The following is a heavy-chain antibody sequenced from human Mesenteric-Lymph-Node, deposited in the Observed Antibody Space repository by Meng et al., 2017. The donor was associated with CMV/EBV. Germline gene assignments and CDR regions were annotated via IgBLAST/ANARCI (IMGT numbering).Heavy chain of an antibody. D-gene: IGHD3-16*01. V-gene: IGHV3-74*01. CDR2: INAGGGNT. CDR3: AGDRWGPEY. J-gene: IGHJ4*02. CDR1: GFTFSNYW. Sequence: GESLKISCAASGFTFSNYWMHWVRLVPGKGLMWVSRINAGGGNTTYADSVKGRFTISRDNAKNTLYLQMNSLRVEDTAVYYCAGDRWGPEYWGQGTLVTVSS.